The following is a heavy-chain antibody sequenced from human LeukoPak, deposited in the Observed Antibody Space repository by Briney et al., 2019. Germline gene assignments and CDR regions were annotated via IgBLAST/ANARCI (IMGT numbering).Heavy chain of an antibody. V-gene: IGHV3-9*01. CDR3: VKGHCSSSSCFPNYYYYMDV. Sequence: PGRSLRLSCAGSGFTFDEHAMHWVRQAPGKGLEWVSGISWNGGSIAYADSAKGRFTISRDNAKNLLFLQMSSLRAADTALYYCVKGHCSSSSCFPNYYYYMDVWGTGTTVTVSS. CDR1: GFTFDEHA. J-gene: IGHJ6*03. D-gene: IGHD2-15*01. CDR2: ISWNGGSI.